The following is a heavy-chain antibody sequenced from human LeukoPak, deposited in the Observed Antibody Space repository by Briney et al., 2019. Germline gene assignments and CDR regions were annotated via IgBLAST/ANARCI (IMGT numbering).Heavy chain of an antibody. CDR1: GFTYSSYF. J-gene: IGHJ4*02. D-gene: IGHD3-10*01. Sequence: GGALRLSCAASGFTYSSYFMSWVRQAPGEGLEWVANIIQDGSEKYYVDSVKGRFTISRDNAKNSLYLQMNSLRAEDTAIYYCARDRFGESTFDYWGQGTLVTVSS. CDR3: ARDRFGESTFDY. V-gene: IGHV3-7*01. CDR2: IIQDGSEK.